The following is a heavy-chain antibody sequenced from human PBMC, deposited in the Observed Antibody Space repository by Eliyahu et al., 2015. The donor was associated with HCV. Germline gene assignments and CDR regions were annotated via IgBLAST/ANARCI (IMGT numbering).Heavy chain of an antibody. CDR3: ARHFSNNYGRGGFDV. CDR2: INHYGNP. Sequence: QVQLQQWGAGLLKPSETLSLTCAVYGGSFSGSYWSWIRQPPGKGLEWIGEINHYGNPNCNPSLKSRVTISLNTSTKQFSLKLSSVTAADTAVYYCARHFSNNYGRGGFDVWGQRTMVTVSS. V-gene: IGHV4-34*01. CDR1: GGSFSGSY. J-gene: IGHJ3*01. D-gene: IGHD4-17*01.